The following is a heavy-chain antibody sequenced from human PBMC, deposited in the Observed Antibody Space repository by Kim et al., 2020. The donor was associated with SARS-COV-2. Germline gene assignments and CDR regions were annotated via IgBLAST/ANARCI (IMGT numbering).Heavy chain of an antibody. CDR3: AKDLGRGRYSSSWYYYYGMGV. V-gene: IGHV3-9*01. CDR2: ISWNSGSI. J-gene: IGHJ6*02. Sequence: GGSLRLSCAASGFTFDDYAMHWVRQAPGKGLEWVSGISWNSGSIGYADSVKGRFTISRDNAKNSLYLQMNSLRAEDTALYYCAKDLGRGRYSSSWYYYYGMGVWGQGTTVTVSS. D-gene: IGHD6-13*01. CDR1: GFTFDDYA.